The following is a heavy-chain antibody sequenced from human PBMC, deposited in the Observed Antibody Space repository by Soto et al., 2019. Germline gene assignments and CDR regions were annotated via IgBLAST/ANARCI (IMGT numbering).Heavy chain of an antibody. V-gene: IGHV1-18*01. CDR1: GYTFTSYG. J-gene: IGHJ4*02. CDR3: ATSNCSGGSCYSYYFAY. Sequence: QVQLVQSGAEVKKPGASVKVSCKTSGYTFTSYGISWVRQAPGQGLEWMGWISAYNGNTNYAQKLQGRVTMTTDTSTSTAYMELRSLRSDDTAVYYCATSNCSGGSCYSYYFAYWGQGTLVTVSS. CDR2: ISAYNGNT. D-gene: IGHD2-15*01.